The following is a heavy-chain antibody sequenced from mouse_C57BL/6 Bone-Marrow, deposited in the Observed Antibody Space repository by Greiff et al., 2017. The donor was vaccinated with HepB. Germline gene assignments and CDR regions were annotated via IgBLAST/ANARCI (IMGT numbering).Heavy chain of an antibody. J-gene: IGHJ2*01. D-gene: IGHD1-1*01. CDR2: IVPADGDP. Sequence: VQLKESGAELVRPGASVQLSCPASGFNIKDYYMPWVKQRPDQGLEWIGRIVPADGDPEYAPKFQGKATMTADPSSNTAYLQLSSLTSEDTAVYYCTTTVVGVDYWGQGTTLTVSS. CDR1: GFNIKDYY. V-gene: IGHV14-1*01. CDR3: TTTVVGVDY.